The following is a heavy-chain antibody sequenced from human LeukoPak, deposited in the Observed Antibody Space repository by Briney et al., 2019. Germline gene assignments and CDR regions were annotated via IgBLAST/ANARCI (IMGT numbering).Heavy chain of an antibody. CDR2: ISRRGDTI. CDR3: AKDHIYYGSDPPTGYNWFDP. D-gene: IGHD3-10*01. Sequence: QPGGSLRLSCAASGXSLSDHEMNWVRQAPGKGLEWISHISRRGDTIYYADSVTGRFTISRDNSKNTLYLQMNSLRAEDTAVCYCAKDHIYYGSDPPTGYNWFDPRGQGTLVTVSS. CDR1: GXSLSDHE. J-gene: IGHJ5*02. V-gene: IGHV3-48*03.